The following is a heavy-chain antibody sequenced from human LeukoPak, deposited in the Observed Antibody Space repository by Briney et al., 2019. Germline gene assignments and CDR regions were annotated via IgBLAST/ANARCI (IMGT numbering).Heavy chain of an antibody. J-gene: IGHJ3*01. CDR3: AGSVKQWLVGYAFDF. CDR1: GGTFSSYT. V-gene: IGHV1-69*02. D-gene: IGHD6-19*01. CDR2: IIPILGIA. Sequence: ASVKVSCKASGGTFSSYTISWVRQAPGQGLEWMGRIIPILGIANYAQKFQGRVTITADKSTSTAYMELSSLRSEDTAVYYFAGSVKQWLVGYAFDFWGQGTMVTVSS.